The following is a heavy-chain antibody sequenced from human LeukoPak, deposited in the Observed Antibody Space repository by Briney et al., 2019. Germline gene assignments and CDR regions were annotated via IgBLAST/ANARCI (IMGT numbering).Heavy chain of an antibody. V-gene: IGHV4-4*07. Sequence: SETLSLTCTVSGGSISSYYWIWIRQPAGKGLEWSGRIYTSGSTNYNPSLKSRVTMSVDTSKNQFSLKLSSVTAADTAVYYCARGVYYYGSGSYYYYYYYVDVWGKGTTVTISS. J-gene: IGHJ6*03. CDR3: ARGVYYYGSGSYYYYYYYVDV. D-gene: IGHD3-10*01. CDR1: GGSISSYY. CDR2: IYTSGST.